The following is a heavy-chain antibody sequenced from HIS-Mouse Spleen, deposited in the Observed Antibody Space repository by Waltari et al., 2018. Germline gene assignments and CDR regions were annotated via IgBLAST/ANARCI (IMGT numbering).Heavy chain of an antibody. CDR3: ARSPYYDFWSGYSDNWFDP. D-gene: IGHD3-3*01. CDR2: IYYSGST. V-gene: IGHV4-31*03. Sequence: QVQLQESGPGLVKPSQTLSLTCTVSGGSLSSGGYYLSLIRPHPCKGLEWIGYIYYSGSTYYNPSLKSRVTISVDTSKNQFSLKLSSVTAADTAVYYCARSPYYDFWSGYSDNWFDPWGQGTLVTVSS. J-gene: IGHJ5*02. CDR1: GGSLSSGGYY.